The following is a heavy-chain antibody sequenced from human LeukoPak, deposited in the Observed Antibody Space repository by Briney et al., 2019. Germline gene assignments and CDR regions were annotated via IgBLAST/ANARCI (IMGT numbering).Heavy chain of an antibody. D-gene: IGHD1-7*01. J-gene: IGHJ4*02. CDR1: GFTFSSYE. CDR2: ISSSGTI. Sequence: GGSLRLSCAASGFTFSSYEMNWVRQAPGKGLEWVSYISSSGTIYYADSVKGRFTISRDNAKNTLYLQMNSLSVEDTAVYYCTRAGNYRFDYWGPGTLVTVSS. CDR3: TRAGNYRFDY. V-gene: IGHV3-48*03.